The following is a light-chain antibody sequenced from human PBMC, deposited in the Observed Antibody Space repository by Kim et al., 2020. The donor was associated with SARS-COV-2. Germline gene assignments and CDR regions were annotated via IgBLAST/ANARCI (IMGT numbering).Light chain of an antibody. V-gene: IGLV3-1*01. J-gene: IGLJ2*01. CDR1: KLGDKY. Sequence: SYELTQPPSVSVSPGQTASITCSGDKLGDKYACWYQQKPGQSPVLVIYQDSKRPSGIPERFSRSNSGNTATLTISGTQAMDEADYYCQAWDSSIFVVFGGGTQLTVL. CDR2: QDS. CDR3: QAWDSSIFVV.